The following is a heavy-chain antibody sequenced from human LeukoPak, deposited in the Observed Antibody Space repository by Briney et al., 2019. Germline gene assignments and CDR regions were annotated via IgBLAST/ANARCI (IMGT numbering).Heavy chain of an antibody. J-gene: IGHJ4*02. CDR2: ISGSGGST. CDR1: GSTFSSYA. CDR3: AKGSGDILTYFDY. V-gene: IGHV3-23*01. D-gene: IGHD3-9*01. Sequence: GGSLRLSCAASGSTFSSYAMNWVRQAPGKGLEWVSGISGSGGSTYYADSVKGRFTISRDNSKNTLYLQMNSLRAEDTAVYFCAKGSGDILTYFDYWGQGTLVTVSS.